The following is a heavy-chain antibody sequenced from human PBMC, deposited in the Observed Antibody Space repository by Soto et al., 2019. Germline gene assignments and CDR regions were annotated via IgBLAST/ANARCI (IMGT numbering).Heavy chain of an antibody. D-gene: IGHD2-15*01. Sequence: QVQLVQSGAEVKKPGSSVKVSCKASGGTFSSYTISWVRQAPGQGLEWMGRIIPILGIANYAQKFQGRVTITEDKSTSTAYMELSSLRSEDTAVYYCARGPDCSGGSCYSGTGNYWGQGTLVTVSS. CDR1: GGTFSSYT. CDR2: IIPILGIA. V-gene: IGHV1-69*02. J-gene: IGHJ4*02. CDR3: ARGPDCSGGSCYSGTGNY.